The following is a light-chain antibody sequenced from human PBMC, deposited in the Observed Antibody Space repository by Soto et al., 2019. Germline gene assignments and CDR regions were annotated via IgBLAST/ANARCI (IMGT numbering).Light chain of an antibody. CDR2: DVS. V-gene: IGLV2-14*01. J-gene: IGLJ1*01. CDR3: SSYTSSSLYV. Sequence: QSVLTQPASVSGSPGQSITMSCTGTNSDVGGYEYVSWYQQHPGSAPKLMIYDVSNRPSGVSGRFSGSKFGNTASLTISGLQAEDEADYYCSSYTSSSLYVFGTGTKLTVL. CDR1: NSDVGGYEY.